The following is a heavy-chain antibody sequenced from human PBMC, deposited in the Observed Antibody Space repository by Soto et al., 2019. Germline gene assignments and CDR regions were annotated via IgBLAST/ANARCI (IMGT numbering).Heavy chain of an antibody. CDR1: GYTFTSHG. CDR3: ARMVRGSNIDYYYYMDV. D-gene: IGHD3-10*01. Sequence: QFQLVQSGAEVQKPGASVKVACKASGYTFTSHGISWVRQAPGQGLEWMGWISANNGDTNYAQKFQGRVTVTTDTSTITGYMELRSLRSEDTAVYYCARMVRGSNIDYYYYMDVWGIGTTVTVSS. CDR2: ISANNGDT. J-gene: IGHJ6*03. V-gene: IGHV1-18*01.